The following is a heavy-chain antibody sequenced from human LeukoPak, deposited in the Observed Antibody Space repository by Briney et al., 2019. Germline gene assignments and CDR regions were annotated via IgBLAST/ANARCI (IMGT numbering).Heavy chain of an antibody. CDR1: GYSFTNYW. V-gene: IGHV5-51*01. Sequence: GESLKISRKGSGYSFTNYWIGWVRQMPGKGLEWMGIIYPGDSDTRYGPSFQGQVTISADKSISTAYLQWSSLKASDTAMYYCARHPCGGDCYSALYYFDYWGQGTLVTVSS. D-gene: IGHD2-21*02. CDR2: IYPGDSDT. J-gene: IGHJ4*02. CDR3: ARHPCGGDCYSALYYFDY.